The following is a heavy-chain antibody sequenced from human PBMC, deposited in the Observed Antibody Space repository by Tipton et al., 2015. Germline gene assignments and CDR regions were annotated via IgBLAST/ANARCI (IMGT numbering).Heavy chain of an antibody. CDR3: ARERRDYYVMDV. CDR1: GDSVSSGGYY. CDR2: IYYRGST. Sequence: TLSLTCTVSGDSVSSGGYYWGWIRQPPGKGLDWLGYIYYRGSTNYNPSLKSRVTISADTSKNQFSLKLSSVTAADTAVYYCARERRDYYVMDVWGQGTTVTVSS. V-gene: IGHV4-61*08. J-gene: IGHJ6*02.